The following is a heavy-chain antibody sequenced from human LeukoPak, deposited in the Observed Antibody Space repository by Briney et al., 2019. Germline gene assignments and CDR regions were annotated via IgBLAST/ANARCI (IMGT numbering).Heavy chain of an antibody. CDR1: GYTFTGYF. Sequence: ASVKVSCKASGYTFTGYFMHWVRQAPGQGLEWMGWINPNSGGTYFAPKFQGRVTMTRDTSISTAYMELSRLRSDDTAVYYCARDSSGWYPVGYYYYYMDVWGKGTTVTVSS. D-gene: IGHD6-19*01. V-gene: IGHV1-2*02. J-gene: IGHJ6*03. CDR3: ARDSSGWYPVGYYYYYMDV. CDR2: INPNSGGT.